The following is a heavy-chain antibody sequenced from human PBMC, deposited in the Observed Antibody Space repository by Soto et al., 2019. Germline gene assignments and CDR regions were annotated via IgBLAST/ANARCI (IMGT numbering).Heavy chain of an antibody. CDR3: ARDLRSGYDTHFDY. CDR2: INPKTGGT. J-gene: IGHJ4*02. V-gene: IGHV1-2*02. D-gene: IGHD5-12*01. CDR1: GYTFTGYF. Sequence: ASVKVSCKASGYTFTGYFMHWVRQAPGQGLEWMGWINPKTGGTNYAQKFQGRVTMTRDTSISTAYMDLSRLRSDDTAVYYCARDLRSGYDTHFDYWGQGTLVTVSS.